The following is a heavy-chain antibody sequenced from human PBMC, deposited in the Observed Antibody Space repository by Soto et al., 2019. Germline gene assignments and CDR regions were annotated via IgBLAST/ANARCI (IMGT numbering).Heavy chain of an antibody. CDR1: GFTFSSYA. Sequence: QVQLVESGGGVVQPGRSLRLSCAGSGFTFSSYAMHWVRQAPGKGLEWVAVISYDGSNKYYADSVKGRFTISRDNSKNTLYLQMNSLRAEDTAVYYCARAAGLPWFGVSYYFDYWGQGTLVTVSS. J-gene: IGHJ4*02. CDR2: ISYDGSNK. V-gene: IGHV3-30-3*01. CDR3: ARAAGLPWFGVSYYFDY. D-gene: IGHD3-10*01.